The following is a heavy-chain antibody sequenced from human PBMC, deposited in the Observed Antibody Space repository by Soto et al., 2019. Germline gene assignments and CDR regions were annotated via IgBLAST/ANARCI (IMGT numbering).Heavy chain of an antibody. J-gene: IGHJ4*02. D-gene: IGHD1-26*01. Sequence: QVQLVESGGGVVQPGRSLRLSCAACGFTFSNYGMQWVRQAPGKGLEWVAVIWSDGSNKYYVDSVKGRFSSSRDNSKNTLYLQINSLRAEDTAVYYCARRGSGTNSIDYWGQGTLVSVSS. V-gene: IGHV3-33*01. CDR3: ARRGSGTNSIDY. CDR2: IWSDGSNK. CDR1: GFTFSNYG.